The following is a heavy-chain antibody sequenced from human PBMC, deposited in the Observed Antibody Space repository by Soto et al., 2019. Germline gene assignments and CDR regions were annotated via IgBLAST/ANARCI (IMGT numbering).Heavy chain of an antibody. Sequence: QVQLQESGPGLVKPSETLSLTCTVSGGSISSYYWSWIRQPPGTGLEWIGYIYYSGSTNYHPSLKRRVTISVDTSKNRFSLKLSSVTAADTAVYYCARRLGSGIDYWGQGTLVTVSS. J-gene: IGHJ4*02. V-gene: IGHV4-59*08. D-gene: IGHD3-10*01. CDR2: IYYSGST. CDR3: ARRLGSGIDY. CDR1: GGSISSYY.